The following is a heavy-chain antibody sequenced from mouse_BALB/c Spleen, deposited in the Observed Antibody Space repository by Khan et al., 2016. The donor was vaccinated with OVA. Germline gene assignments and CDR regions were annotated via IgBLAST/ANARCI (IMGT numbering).Heavy chain of an antibody. J-gene: IGHJ3*01. CDR2: IDPATGYT. V-gene: IGHV14-3*02. CDR1: GFNIKDTY. CDR3: AMDYWEVFAY. D-gene: IGHD4-1*01. Sequence: EVQLQQSGAELVKPGASVKLSCTASGFNIKDTYMHWVKQRPEQGLEWIGRIDPATGYTKYDPKFQGKATITADTSSTTAYLQLSSLTSADTAVFYGAMDYWEVFAYWGQGTRVTVAA.